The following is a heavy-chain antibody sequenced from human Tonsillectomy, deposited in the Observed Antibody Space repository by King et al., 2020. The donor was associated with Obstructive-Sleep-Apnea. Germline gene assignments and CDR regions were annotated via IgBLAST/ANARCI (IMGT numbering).Heavy chain of an antibody. CDR3: AKMGKVYYYGSGSYYYDY. D-gene: IGHD3-10*01. V-gene: IGHV3-23*04. CDR2: ISGSGGST. CDR1: GFTFSSYA. J-gene: IGHJ4*02. Sequence: VQLVESGGGLVQPGGSLRLSCAASGFTFSSYAMSWVRQAPGKGLEWVSAISGSGGSTYYADSVKGRFTISRDNSKNTLYLQMNSLRAEDTAVYYCAKMGKVYYYGSGSYYYDYWGQGTLVTVSS.